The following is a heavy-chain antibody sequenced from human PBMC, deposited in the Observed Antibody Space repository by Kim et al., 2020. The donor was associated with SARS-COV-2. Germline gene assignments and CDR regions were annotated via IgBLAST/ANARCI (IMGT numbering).Heavy chain of an antibody. D-gene: IGHD3-3*01. J-gene: IGHJ4*02. V-gene: IGHV4-59*01. Sequence: SETLSLTCTVSGGPISTYYWNWIRQTPGKGLEWIGYVFYTGSTSYNPSLKSRVTISVDTSENQFSLELKSVTAADSGVYYCARGPRGLEWLAFEYWGQGAPVAASS. CDR3: ARGPRGLEWLAFEY. CDR2: VFYTGST. CDR1: GGPISTYY.